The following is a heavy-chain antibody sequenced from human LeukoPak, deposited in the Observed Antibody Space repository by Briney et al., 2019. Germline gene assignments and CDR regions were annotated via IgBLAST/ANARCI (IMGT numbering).Heavy chain of an antibody. J-gene: IGHJ5*02. CDR3: ASPYCSGGSRYNGSQRGFDP. CDR2: IIPILGIA. D-gene: IGHD2-15*01. V-gene: IGHV1-69*04. Sequence: GASVKVSCKASGGTFSSYAISWVRQAPGQGLEWMGRIIPILGIANDAQKFQGRVTITADTSTSTAYRELRSRRSGDRAATSAASPYCSGGSRYNGSQRGFDPWGQGTLVTVSS. CDR1: GGTFSSYA.